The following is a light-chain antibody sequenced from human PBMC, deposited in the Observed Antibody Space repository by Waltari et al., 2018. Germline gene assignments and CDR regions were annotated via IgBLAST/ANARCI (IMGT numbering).Light chain of an antibody. J-gene: IGLJ3*02. V-gene: IGLV2-11*01. CDR2: DVS. CDR1: SSDVGGYNY. Sequence: QSALTQPRSVSGSPGQSVTISCTGTSSDVGGYNYVSWYQQHPGKAPKLMIYDVSKRPSVVPDRFPGSNAGSTASLTISGLQAEDEADYYCCSYAGSYTRVFGGGTKLTVL. CDR3: CSYAGSYTRV.